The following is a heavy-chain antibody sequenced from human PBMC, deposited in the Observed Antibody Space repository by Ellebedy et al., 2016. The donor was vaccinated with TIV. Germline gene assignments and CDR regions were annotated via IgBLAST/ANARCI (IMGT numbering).Heavy chain of an antibody. CDR3: ARDDPGPISGVMSFNFYGMDV. Sequence: AASVNVSCKASVGTFNSYPVSWARQAPGQGREWLGGVIPVFGTAQTSQKFQGRVTITADKSTATVYMELSRLRSEDTAVYYCARDDPGPISGVMSFNFYGMDVWGQGTTVTVSS. J-gene: IGHJ6*02. CDR1: VGTFNSYP. CDR2: VIPVFGTA. D-gene: IGHD3-3*01. V-gene: IGHV1-69*06.